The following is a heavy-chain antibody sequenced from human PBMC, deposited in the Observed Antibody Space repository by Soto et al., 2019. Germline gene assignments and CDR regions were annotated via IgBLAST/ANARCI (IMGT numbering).Heavy chain of an antibody. J-gene: IGHJ5*01. V-gene: IGHV4-30-4*01. CDR3: ARGRYCLTGRCFPNWFDS. Sequence: SETLSLTCSVSGDSISTVDYFWAWIRQPPGQALEYIGYIYKSTTTYYNPSFESRVAISLDTSKSQFSLNVTSVTAADTAVYFCARGRYCLTGRCFPNWFDSWRQGTLVTVSS. CDR2: IYKSTTT. CDR1: GDSISTVDYF. D-gene: IGHD2-15*01.